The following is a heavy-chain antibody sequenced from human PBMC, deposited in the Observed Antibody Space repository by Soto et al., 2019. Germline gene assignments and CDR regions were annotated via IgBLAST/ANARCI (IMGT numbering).Heavy chain of an antibody. CDR3: ARETYGDYVGYFDP. CDR1: GFTFSNYA. CDR2: ISGSGDST. Sequence: GGSLRLSCATSGFTFSNYAMNWVRQAPGKGLEWVSGISGSGDSTYYPDSVKGRFTISRDHSKNTLYLEMNSLRADDTAVYYCARETYGDYVGYFDPWGQGIQVTVSS. D-gene: IGHD4-17*01. V-gene: IGHV3-23*01. J-gene: IGHJ5*02.